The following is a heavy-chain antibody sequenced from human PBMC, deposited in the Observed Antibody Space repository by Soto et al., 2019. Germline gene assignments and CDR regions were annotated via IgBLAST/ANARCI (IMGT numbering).Heavy chain of an antibody. D-gene: IGHD3-10*01. Sequence: GASVKVSCKASGGTFSSYAISWVRQAPGQGLEWMGGIIPIFGTANYAQKFQGRVTITADESTSTAYMELSSLRSEDTAVYYCARPRYYYGSGSYSLSYYYYYGMDVWGQGTTVTVSS. CDR2: IIPIFGTA. CDR1: GGTFSSYA. V-gene: IGHV1-69*13. J-gene: IGHJ6*02. CDR3: ARPRYYYGSGSYSLSYYYYYGMDV.